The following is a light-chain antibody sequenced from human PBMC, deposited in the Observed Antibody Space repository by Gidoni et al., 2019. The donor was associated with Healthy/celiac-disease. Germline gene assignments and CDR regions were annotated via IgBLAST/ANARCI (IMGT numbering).Light chain of an antibody. J-gene: IGKJ1*01. CDR2: GAS. CDR1: QSVSSSY. Sequence: IVLQQTPCPLSLSPGERATLSCRASQSVSSSYLAWYQQKPGQAPRLLIYGASSRATGIPDRFSGSGSGTDFTLTISRLEPEDFAVYYCQQYGSSPVTFGQGTKVEIK. V-gene: IGKV3-20*01. CDR3: QQYGSSPVT.